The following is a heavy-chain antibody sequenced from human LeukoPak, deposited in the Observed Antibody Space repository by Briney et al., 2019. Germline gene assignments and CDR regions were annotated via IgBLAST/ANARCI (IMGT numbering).Heavy chain of an antibody. Sequence: AGRSLRLSCAPSGFTFSSYWMSWVRQAPGKGLEWVANIKQEGGEKYYVDSVKGRFTISRDNSQNTLYLQMNSLRAEDTAVYYCARSPWGYYYDSSGYYFDYWGQGTLVTVSS. V-gene: IGHV3-7*03. CDR3: ARSPWGYYYDSSGYYFDY. CDR1: GFTFSSYW. CDR2: IKQEGGEK. J-gene: IGHJ4*02. D-gene: IGHD3-22*01.